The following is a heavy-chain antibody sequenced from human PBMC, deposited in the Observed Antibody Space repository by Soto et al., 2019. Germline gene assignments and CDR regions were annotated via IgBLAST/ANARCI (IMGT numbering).Heavy chain of an antibody. J-gene: IGHJ4*02. V-gene: IGHV1-46*01. CDR3: ARPRVAGTYYFDY. CDR1: GYTFTSYY. Sequence: QVQLAQSGAEVKKPGASVKVSCKASGYTFTSYYIHWMRQAPGQGLEWMGRINPSGGYTSYAQKFQARVTMTRDTSTSTVYMELSSLRSEDTDVYYCARPRVAGTYYFDYWGQGTLVTVSS. D-gene: IGHD6-19*01. CDR2: INPSGGYT.